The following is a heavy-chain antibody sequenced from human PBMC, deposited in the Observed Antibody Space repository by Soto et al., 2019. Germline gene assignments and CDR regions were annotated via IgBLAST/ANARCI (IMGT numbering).Heavy chain of an antibody. CDR2: INPSGGST. CDR3: ARDLAAADF. J-gene: IGHJ4*02. CDR1: GYIFSSHY. Sequence: ASVKVSFKASGYIFSSHYMHWVRQAPGQGLEWMGVINPSGGSTTYAQKFQGRVTMTRDTSTSTVYMDLSSLRSDDTAVYYCARDLAAADFWGQGTLVTVSS. V-gene: IGHV1-46*01. D-gene: IGHD6-13*01.